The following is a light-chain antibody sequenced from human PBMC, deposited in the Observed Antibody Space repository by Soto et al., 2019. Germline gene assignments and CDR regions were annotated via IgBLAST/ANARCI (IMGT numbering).Light chain of an antibody. Sequence: QSVLTQPPSASGSPGQSVTISCTGTSSDVGVDNYVSWYQQHPGKAHKLMISEVSKRPSGVPDRYSGSKSGNTSSLTVSGIQAEDEAVHYCSSLAGNNNLVFGGGTQLTVL. CDR1: SSDVGVDNY. CDR2: EVS. V-gene: IGLV2-8*01. CDR3: SSLAGNNNLV. J-gene: IGLJ2*01.